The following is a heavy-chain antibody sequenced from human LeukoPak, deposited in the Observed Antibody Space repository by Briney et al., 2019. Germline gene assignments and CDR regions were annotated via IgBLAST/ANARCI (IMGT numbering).Heavy chain of an antibody. CDR2: ISSSVSSI. V-gene: IGHV3-48*03. Sequence: GGSLRLSCAVSGFTLSSYEMNWVRQAPGKGLEWVSHISSSVSSIYYADSVMGRFTISRDNSKNTLYLQMNSLRAEDTAVYYCARPSDGYYAQGGYFDYWGQGSLVTVSS. CDR1: GFTLSSYE. D-gene: IGHD4-17*01. J-gene: IGHJ4*02. CDR3: ARPSDGYYAQGGYFDY.